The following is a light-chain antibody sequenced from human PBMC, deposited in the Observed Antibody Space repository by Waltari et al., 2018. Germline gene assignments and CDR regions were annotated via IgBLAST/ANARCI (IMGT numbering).Light chain of an antibody. Sequence: DIQMTQSPSSLSASVGDRVTITCRASQSISSYLNWYQQKPGKAPKLLIYAASSLQSGVPSRFSGSGSGTDFTLTISGLQPEDFAIYYCQQSYSSPRGFTFGPGTKVEFK. V-gene: IGKV1-39*01. J-gene: IGKJ3*01. CDR1: QSISSY. CDR3: QQSYSSPRGFT. CDR2: AAS.